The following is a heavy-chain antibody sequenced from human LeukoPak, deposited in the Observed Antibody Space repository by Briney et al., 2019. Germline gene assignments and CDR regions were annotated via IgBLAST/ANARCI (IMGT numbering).Heavy chain of an antibody. CDR1: GYIFSNYY. V-gene: IGHV1-46*01. Sequence: ASVKVSCKASGYIFSNYYMHWVRQAPGQGLEWMGIVNPSGGGTSNAQKFQGRVTMTRDTSTSTVYMELSRLRSEDTAVYYCARDGRGSRSSWFDPWGQGTLVIVSS. D-gene: IGHD3-10*01. CDR3: ARDGRGSRSSWFDP. J-gene: IGHJ5*02. CDR2: VNPSGGGT.